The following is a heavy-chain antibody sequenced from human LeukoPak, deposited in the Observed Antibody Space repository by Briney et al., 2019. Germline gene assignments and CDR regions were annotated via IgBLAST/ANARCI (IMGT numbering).Heavy chain of an antibody. J-gene: IGHJ5*02. Sequence: PSQTLSLTCTVSGGSISSGDYYWSWIRQPPGKGLEWIGYIYYGGSTYYNPSLKSRVTISVDTSKNQFSLKLSSVTAADTAVYYCARMPSNMVRGVIHNWFDPWGQGTLVTVSS. V-gene: IGHV4-30-4*01. D-gene: IGHD3-10*01. CDR2: IYYGGST. CDR1: GGSISSGDYY. CDR3: ARMPSNMVRGVIHNWFDP.